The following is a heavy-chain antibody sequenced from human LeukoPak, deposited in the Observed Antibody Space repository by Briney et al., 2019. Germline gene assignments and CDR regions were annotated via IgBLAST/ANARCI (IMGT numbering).Heavy chain of an antibody. V-gene: IGHV4-4*07. CDR2: ISASGTI. CDR3: ARDSGTTGEVKFDP. CDR1: GGSIHSY. Sequence: SETLSLTCTVSGGSIHSYWSWIRQPAGKGLEWIGRISASGTITYNPALQSRLTISIDTSKNQFSLKLMSVTAADTAVYYCARDSGTTGEVKFDPWGQGTLVTVSS. D-gene: IGHD3-10*01. J-gene: IGHJ5*02.